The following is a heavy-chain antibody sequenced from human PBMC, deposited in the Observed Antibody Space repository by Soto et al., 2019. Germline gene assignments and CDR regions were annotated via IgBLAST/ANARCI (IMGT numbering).Heavy chain of an antibody. V-gene: IGHV4-61*08. Sequence: SETLSLTCAVSGGSISSGGYSWSWIRQPPGKGLEWIGYIYYSGSTNYNPSLKSRVTISVDTSKNQFSLKLSSVTAADTAVYYCARELRDIVVVVAAGAFDIWGQGTMVT. CDR1: GGSISSGGYS. J-gene: IGHJ3*02. CDR2: IYYSGST. CDR3: ARELRDIVVVVAAGAFDI. D-gene: IGHD2-15*01.